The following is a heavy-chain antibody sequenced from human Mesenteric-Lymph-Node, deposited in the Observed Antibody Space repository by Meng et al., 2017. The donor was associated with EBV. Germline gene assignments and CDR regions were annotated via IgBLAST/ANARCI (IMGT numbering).Heavy chain of an antibody. V-gene: IGHV1-46*01. CDR2: ISPGGGST. CDR1: GYTFTSYY. Sequence: QVQLVQSGAEVKKPGASVKVSCKTSGYTFTSYYMHWIRQAPGQGLEWMGHISPGGGSTYYAGKFQGRISMTADTSTNTVYMELRSLRSEDTAVYYCARDWDYDSSGGWFDPWGQGTLVTVSS. J-gene: IGHJ5*02. CDR3: ARDWDYDSSGGWFDP. D-gene: IGHD3-22*01.